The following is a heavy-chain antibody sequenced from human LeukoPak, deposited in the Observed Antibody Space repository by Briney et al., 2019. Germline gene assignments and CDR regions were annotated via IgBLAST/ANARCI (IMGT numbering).Heavy chain of an antibody. CDR3: ARDKAGATAFDI. CDR1: GLTVSSNY. V-gene: IGHV3-53*01. Sequence: PGGSLRLSCAASGLTVSSNYMSWVRQAPGKGLEWVSVIYSGGSTYYADSVKGRFTISRDNSKNTLYLQMNSLRAEDTAVYYCARDKAGATAFDIWGQGTMVTVSS. D-gene: IGHD1-26*01. CDR2: IYSGGST. J-gene: IGHJ3*02.